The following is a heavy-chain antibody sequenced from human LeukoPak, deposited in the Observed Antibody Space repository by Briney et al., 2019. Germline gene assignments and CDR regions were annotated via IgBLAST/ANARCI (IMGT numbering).Heavy chain of an antibody. CDR2: IRGRGGST. CDR1: AFTFSSYA. J-gene: IGHJ4*02. D-gene: IGHD3-22*01. Sequence: GGSLRLSCEASAFTFSSYAMSWVRQAPGKGLEWVSTIRGRGGSTYYADSVKGRFTISRDNSKNTLYLQMNSLRAEDTAVYYCAKDYYDSSDYPLHFDYWGQGTLVTVSS. CDR3: AKDYYDSSDYPLHFDY. V-gene: IGHV3-23*01.